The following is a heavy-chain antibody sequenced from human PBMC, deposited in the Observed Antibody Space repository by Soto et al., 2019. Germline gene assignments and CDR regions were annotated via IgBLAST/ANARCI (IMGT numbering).Heavy chain of an antibody. CDR1: GYTFTRYG. Sequence: ASVKVSCKASGYTFTRYGISWVRQVPGQGLEWMGYISAYDDNTRSAQKFQGRVTMTKDTSTSTAYMELRSLRSDDTAIYYCARDPKRGYYDSSGVNDAFDIWGQGTMVTVSS. CDR3: ARDPKRGYYDSSGVNDAFDI. V-gene: IGHV1-18*01. D-gene: IGHD3-22*01. CDR2: ISAYDDNT. J-gene: IGHJ3*02.